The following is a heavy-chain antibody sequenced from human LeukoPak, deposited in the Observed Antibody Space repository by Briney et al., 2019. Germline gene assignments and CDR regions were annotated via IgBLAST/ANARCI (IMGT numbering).Heavy chain of an antibody. J-gene: IGHJ6*03. D-gene: IGHD2-15*01. CDR3: ARDDCSGGSCYSLYYYYMDV. Sequence: GSSVKVSCKASGGTFSSYAISWVRQAPGQGLEWMGRIIPIFGTANYAQKFQGRVTITADESTSTAYMELSSLRSEDTAVYYCARDDCSGGSCYSLYYYYMDVWGKGTTVTVSS. V-gene: IGHV1-69*15. CDR2: IIPIFGTA. CDR1: GGTFSSYA.